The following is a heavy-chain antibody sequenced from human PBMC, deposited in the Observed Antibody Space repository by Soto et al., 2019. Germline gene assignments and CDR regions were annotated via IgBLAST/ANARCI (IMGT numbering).Heavy chain of an antibody. J-gene: IGHJ4*02. V-gene: IGHV4-39*01. CDR2: IYYSGST. CDR3: VLHQGQPLDPFDY. D-gene: IGHD6-13*01. CDR1: GGSISSSSYY. Sequence: PSETLSLTCTVSGGSISSSSYYWGWIRQPPGKGLEWIGSIYYSGSTYYNPSLKSRVTISVDTSKNQFSLKLSSVTAADTAVYYCVLHQGQPLDPFDYSCQGPLVSVS.